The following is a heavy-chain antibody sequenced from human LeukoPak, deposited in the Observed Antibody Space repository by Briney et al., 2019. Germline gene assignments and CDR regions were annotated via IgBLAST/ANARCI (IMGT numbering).Heavy chain of an antibody. J-gene: IGHJ4*02. CDR3: AKGYRYQDY. Sequence: PGGSLRLSCAASGFTFSSYAMSWVRQAPGKGLEWVSTISGSGDTTYYADSVKGRFTISRDKSKNTLYLQMSSLRDEDTAVYYCAKGYRYQDYWGQRTLVTVSS. D-gene: IGHD3-16*02. CDR1: GFTFSSYA. V-gene: IGHV3-23*01. CDR2: ISGSGDTT.